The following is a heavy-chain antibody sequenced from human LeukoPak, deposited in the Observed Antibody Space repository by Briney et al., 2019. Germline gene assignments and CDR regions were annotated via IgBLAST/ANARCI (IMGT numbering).Heavy chain of an antibody. CDR2: IYTSGST. Sequence: SETLSLTCTVSGGSISSYYWSWIRQPAGKGLAWIGRIYTSGSTNYNPSLKSRVTMSVDTSKNQFSLKLSSVTAADTAVYHCARAGSYYDSSTPGLFDYWGQGTLVTVSS. V-gene: IGHV4-4*07. CDR3: ARAGSYYDSSTPGLFDY. CDR1: GGSISSYY. D-gene: IGHD3-22*01. J-gene: IGHJ4*02.